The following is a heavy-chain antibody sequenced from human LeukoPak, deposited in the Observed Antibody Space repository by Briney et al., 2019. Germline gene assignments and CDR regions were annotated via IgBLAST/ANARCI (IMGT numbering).Heavy chain of an antibody. J-gene: IGHJ4*02. CDR3: AKDYCGGDCYTPPLGFNY. CDR2: IWYDGSKA. D-gene: IGHD2-21*02. Sequence: GGSLRLSCVASGITFSTYGMHWVRQAPGKGLEWVAFIWYDGSKAYYADSVTGRFTISRDNPNNRVYLQMNSLRDEDTAVYYCAKDYCGGDCYTPPLGFNYWGQGTLVTVSS. CDR1: GITFSTYG. V-gene: IGHV3-30*02.